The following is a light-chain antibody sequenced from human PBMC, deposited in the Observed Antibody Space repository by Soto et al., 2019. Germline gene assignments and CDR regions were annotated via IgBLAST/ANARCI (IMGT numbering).Light chain of an antibody. CDR3: QQYSSYSLT. J-gene: IGKJ4*01. CDR2: KAS. CDR1: ESFSTW. V-gene: IGKV1-5*03. Sequence: DIQMTQSPSTLSASVGDRVSITCRASESFSTWLAWYQQKPGKAPKLLIYKASSLESGVPSRFSGSGSGTEFTLTISSLQPDDFATYYCQQYSSYSLTFGGGTKAEIK.